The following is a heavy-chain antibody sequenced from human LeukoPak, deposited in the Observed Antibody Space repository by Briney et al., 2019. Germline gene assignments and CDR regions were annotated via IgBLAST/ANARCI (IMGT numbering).Heavy chain of an antibody. CDR1: GGSISSYY. D-gene: IGHD1-26*01. Sequence: PSETLSLTCTVSGGSISSYYWSWIRQPPGKGLEWIGHIYYSGSTNYNPSLKSRVTISVDTSKNQFSLKLSSVTAADTAVYYCARHAPLKGSLDYWGQGTLVTVSS. CDR2: IYYSGST. V-gene: IGHV4-59*08. J-gene: IGHJ4*02. CDR3: ARHAPLKGSLDY.